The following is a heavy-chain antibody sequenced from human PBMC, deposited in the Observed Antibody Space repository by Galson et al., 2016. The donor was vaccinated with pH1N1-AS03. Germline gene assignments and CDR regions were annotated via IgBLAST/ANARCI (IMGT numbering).Heavy chain of an antibody. CDR1: GYTFTTYG. Sequence: SVKVSCKASGYTFTTYGISWVRQAPGQGLEWMGWISAYYGDTHFAHKFQERVTLTRDTSTATAYMELRNLRSDDTAVYYCVRESEISGVVFFNYWGQVTLVTVSS. J-gene: IGHJ4*02. V-gene: IGHV1-18*01. CDR2: ISAYYGDT. CDR3: VRESEISGVVFFNY. D-gene: IGHD3-3*01.